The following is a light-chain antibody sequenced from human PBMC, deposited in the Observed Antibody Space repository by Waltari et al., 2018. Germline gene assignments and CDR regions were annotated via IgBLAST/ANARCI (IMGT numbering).Light chain of an antibody. J-gene: IGLJ3*02. CDR2: RDN. V-gene: IGLV1-44*01. Sequence: QSVLTQPPSASGAPGQRVTISCSGSRSNIGSNTVDWYQQLPGTAPKLLIYRDNQRPSGVPDRFSGSKSGTSASLAISGLQSDDEADYYCAAWDDSLNGLFGGGTKLTVL. CDR3: AAWDDSLNGL. CDR1: RSNIGSNT.